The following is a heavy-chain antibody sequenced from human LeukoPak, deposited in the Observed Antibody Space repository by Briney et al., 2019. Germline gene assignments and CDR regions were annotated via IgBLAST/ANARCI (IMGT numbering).Heavy chain of an antibody. V-gene: IGHV3-30*04. CDR1: GFTFSSYA. CDR3: AREPPYGTWSLDY. J-gene: IGHJ4*02. CDR2: ISYDGSNK. D-gene: IGHD2-15*01. Sequence: PGGSLRLSCAASGFTFSSYAMHWVRQAPGKGLEWVAVISYDGSNKYYADSVKGRFTISRDNSKNTLYLQMNSLRAEDTALYYCAREPPYGTWSLDYWGQGALVTVSS.